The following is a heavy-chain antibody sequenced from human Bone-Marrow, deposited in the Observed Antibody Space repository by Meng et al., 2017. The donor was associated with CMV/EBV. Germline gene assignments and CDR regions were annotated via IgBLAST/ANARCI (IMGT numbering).Heavy chain of an antibody. Sequence: SETLSLTCAVYRGPFNGFSWSWIRQSPGKGLEWIGDINHGGSTNFNPSLQSRVTISIDTSKKQFSLNLRSVTAADTAVYFCARARMLAPFDIWGPGTEVTVSS. CDR1: RGPFNGFS. CDR2: INHGGST. D-gene: IGHD2/OR15-2a*01. V-gene: IGHV4-34*01. CDR3: ARARMLAPFDI. J-gene: IGHJ3*02.